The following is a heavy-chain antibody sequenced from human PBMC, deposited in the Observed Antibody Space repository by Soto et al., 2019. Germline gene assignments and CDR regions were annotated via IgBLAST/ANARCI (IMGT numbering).Heavy chain of an antibody. V-gene: IGHV4-59*01. D-gene: IGHD4-17*01. CDR1: GGSISSYY. J-gene: IGHJ4*02. Sequence: SETLSLTCTVSGGSISSYYWSWIRQPPGKGLEWIGYIYYSGSTNYNPSLKSRVTISVDTSKNQFSLKLSSVTAADTAVYYCARERNYGGGYYGDYGAVFDYWGQGTLVTVSS. CDR2: IYYSGST. CDR3: ARERNYGGGYYGDYGAVFDY.